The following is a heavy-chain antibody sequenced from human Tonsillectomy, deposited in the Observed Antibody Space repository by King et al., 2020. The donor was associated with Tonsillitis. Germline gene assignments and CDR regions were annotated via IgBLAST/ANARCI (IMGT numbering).Heavy chain of an antibody. J-gene: IGHJ6*02. CDR3: ARDKVASYGMDV. CDR1: GFTFSSYS. Sequence: QLVQSGGGLVKPGGSLRLSCAASGFTFSSYSMNWVRQAPGKGLEWVSSISSSSSYIYYADSVRGRFTISRDNAKNSLYLQMNSLRAEDTAVYYCARDKVASYGMDVWGQGTTVTVSS. D-gene: IGHD2-15*01. CDR2: ISSSSSYI. V-gene: IGHV3-21*01.